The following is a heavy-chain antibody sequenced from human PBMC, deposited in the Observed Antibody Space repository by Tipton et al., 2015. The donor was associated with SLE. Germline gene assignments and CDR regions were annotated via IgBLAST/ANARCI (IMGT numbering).Heavy chain of an antibody. J-gene: IGHJ4*02. D-gene: IGHD7-27*01. CDR3: ARAANWGYFDY. Sequence: GRVTVTRDTSTSTVYMELSSLRSEDTAVYYCARAANWGYFDYWGQGTLVTVSS. V-gene: IGHV1-46*01.